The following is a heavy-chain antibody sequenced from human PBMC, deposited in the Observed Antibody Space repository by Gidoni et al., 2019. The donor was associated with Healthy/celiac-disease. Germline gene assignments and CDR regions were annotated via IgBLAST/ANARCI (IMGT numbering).Heavy chain of an antibody. J-gene: IGHJ5*02. V-gene: IGHV3-21*01. Sequence: EVQLVESGGGLVKPGGSLRLSCAASGFTFSSYSMNWVRQAPGKGLEWVSSISSSSIYIYYADSVKGRFTISRDNAKNSLYLQMNSLRAEDTAVYYCARIDSLQGFDPWGQGTLVTVSS. CDR3: ARIDSLQGFDP. CDR1: GFTFSSYS. CDR2: ISSSSIYI. D-gene: IGHD1-1*01.